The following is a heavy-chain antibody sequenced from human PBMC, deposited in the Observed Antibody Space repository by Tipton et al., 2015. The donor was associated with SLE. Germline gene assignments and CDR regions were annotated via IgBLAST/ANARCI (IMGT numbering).Heavy chain of an antibody. CDR3: ARDQAVAGIDY. Sequence: TLSLTCTVSGGSISSGGYYLSWIRQHPGKGLEWIGYIYYSGSTYYNPSLKSRVTISVDTSKNQFSLKLSSVTAADTAVYYCARDQAVAGIDYWGQGTLVTVSS. CDR2: IYYSGST. D-gene: IGHD6-19*01. J-gene: IGHJ4*02. CDR1: GGSISSGGYY. V-gene: IGHV4-31*03.